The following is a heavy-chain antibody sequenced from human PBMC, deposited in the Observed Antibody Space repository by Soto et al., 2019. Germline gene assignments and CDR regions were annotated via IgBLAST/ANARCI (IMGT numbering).Heavy chain of an antibody. V-gene: IGHV4-59*01. CDR3: ARGLGWWELPTGGYYFDY. CDR2: IYYSGST. Sequence: QVQLQESGPGLVKPSETLSLTCTVSGGSISSYYWSWIRQPPGKGLEWIGYIYYSGSTNYNPSLKIRVTISVDTSKNQFSLKLSSVTAADTAVYYCARGLGWWELPTGGYYFDYWGQGTLVTVSS. J-gene: IGHJ4*02. D-gene: IGHD1-26*01. CDR1: GGSISSYY.